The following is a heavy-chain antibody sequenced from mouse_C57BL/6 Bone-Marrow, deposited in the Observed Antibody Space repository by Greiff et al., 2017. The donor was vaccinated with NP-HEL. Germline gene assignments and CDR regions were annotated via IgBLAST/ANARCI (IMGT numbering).Heavy chain of an antibody. D-gene: IGHD1-1*01. J-gene: IGHJ1*03. CDR3: ARDHYYGSSPHSYWYFDV. V-gene: IGHV5-16*01. Sequence: EVKLMESEGGLVQPGSSMKLSCTASGFTFSDYYMAWVRQVPEKGLEWVANINYDGSSTYYLDSLKSRFIISRDNAKNILYLQMSSLKSEDTATYYCARDHYYGSSPHSYWYFDVWGTGTTVTVSS. CDR1: GFTFSDYY. CDR2: INYDGSST.